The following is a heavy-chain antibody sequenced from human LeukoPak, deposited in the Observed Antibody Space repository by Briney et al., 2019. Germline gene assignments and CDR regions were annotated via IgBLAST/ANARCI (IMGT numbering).Heavy chain of an antibody. CDR3: AREYYASGSNGAFAY. J-gene: IGHJ4*02. D-gene: IGHD3-10*01. V-gene: IGHV4-61*02. CDR2: IYAPGDT. CDR1: GGSISSDRYY. Sequence: SETLSLTCSVSGGSISSDRYYWSWIRQPAGKGLEWIGRIYAPGDTKYDPSLQSRVTISGDTSKNQISLKLASVTAADTAVYYCAREYYASGSNGAFAYWGQGILVTVSS.